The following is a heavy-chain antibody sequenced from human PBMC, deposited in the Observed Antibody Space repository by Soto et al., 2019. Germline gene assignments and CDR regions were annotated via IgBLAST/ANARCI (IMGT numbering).Heavy chain of an antibody. D-gene: IGHD4-4*01. V-gene: IGHV3-30-3*01. Sequence: QVQLVESGGGVVQPGTSLRLSCAASGFTFSSYAMHWVRQAPGKGLEWVAVISFDGSNKYYADSVKGRLTVSRDNSKNTLYLQMHRLRAEDTAVYYCARQDGTTVVIPFEIWGQGTMVTVSS. J-gene: IGHJ3*02. CDR3: ARQDGTTVVIPFEI. CDR1: GFTFSSYA. CDR2: ISFDGSNK.